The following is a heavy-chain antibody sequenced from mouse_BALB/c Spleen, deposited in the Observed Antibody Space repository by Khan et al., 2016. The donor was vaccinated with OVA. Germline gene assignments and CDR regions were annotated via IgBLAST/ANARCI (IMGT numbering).Heavy chain of an antibody. D-gene: IGHD4-1*01. CDR1: GFTFSPYS. J-gene: IGHJ3*01. V-gene: IGHV5-6*01. Sequence: EVHLVESGGDLVKSGGSLKLSCAASGFTFSPYSMSWVRQTPDKRLEWVATISSDGDYTYYPDSVKGRFNISRDNAKNTLYLQMSSLKSEDTAIYYCATHLTGSFAYWGQVTLVTVSA. CDR3: ATHLTGSFAY. CDR2: ISSDGDYT.